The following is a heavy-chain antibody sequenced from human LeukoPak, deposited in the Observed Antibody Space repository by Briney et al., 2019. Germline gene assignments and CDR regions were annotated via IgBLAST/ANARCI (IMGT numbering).Heavy chain of an antibody. CDR2: IWYDGSNK. CDR1: GFTFSSYG. Sequence: PGGSLRLSCAASGFTFSSYGMHWVRQAPGKGLEWVAVIWYDGSNKYYADSVKGRFTISRDNSKNTLYLQKNSLRAEDTAVYYCARASFLVTSFDYWGQGTLVTVSS. D-gene: IGHD4-23*01. CDR3: ARASFLVTSFDY. J-gene: IGHJ4*02. V-gene: IGHV3-33*01.